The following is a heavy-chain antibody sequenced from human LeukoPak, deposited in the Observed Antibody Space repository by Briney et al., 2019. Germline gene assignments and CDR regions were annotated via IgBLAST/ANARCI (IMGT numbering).Heavy chain of an antibody. CDR2: IFSSGST. Sequence: SETLSLTCTVSGGSITNFYWNWIPQPPGKGLEWIGYIFSSGSTNYTPSLKSRVTISVDTSKNQFSLKLNSVTAADTAVYYCARGGSYWTYWGQGTLVTVSS. D-gene: IGHD1-26*01. J-gene: IGHJ4*02. CDR3: ARGGSYWTY. CDR1: GGSITNFY. V-gene: IGHV4-59*01.